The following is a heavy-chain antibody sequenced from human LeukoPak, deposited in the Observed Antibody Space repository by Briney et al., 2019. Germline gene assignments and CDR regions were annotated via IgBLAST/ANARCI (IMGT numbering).Heavy chain of an antibody. CDR3: AGADDYYYYYMDV. D-gene: IGHD1-26*01. CDR2: IYYSGST. CDR1: GGSISSYY. J-gene: IGHJ6*03. Sequence: SETLSLTCTVSGGSISSYYWSWIRQPPGKGLEWIGSIYYSGSTYYNPSLKSRVTISVDTSKNQFSLKLSSVTAADTAVYYCAGADDYYYYYMDVWGKGTTVTISS. V-gene: IGHV4-59*05.